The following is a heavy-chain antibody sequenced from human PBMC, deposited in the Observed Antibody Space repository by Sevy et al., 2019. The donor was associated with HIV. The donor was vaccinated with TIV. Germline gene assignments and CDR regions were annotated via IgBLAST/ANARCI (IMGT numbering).Heavy chain of an antibody. V-gene: IGHV3-30*18. CDR3: ANAYSGSYSHSYLYALDV. Sequence: GGSLRLSCIGSGFSFSYYGIHWVRQSPGKGLDWVALISHDGINEYYADSVKGRFTISRDKSKKMVYLEMNSLRNEDTAIYFCANAYSGSYSHSYLYALDVWGQGTRVTVSS. D-gene: IGHD1-26*01. J-gene: IGHJ6*02. CDR2: ISHDGINE. CDR1: GFSFSYYG.